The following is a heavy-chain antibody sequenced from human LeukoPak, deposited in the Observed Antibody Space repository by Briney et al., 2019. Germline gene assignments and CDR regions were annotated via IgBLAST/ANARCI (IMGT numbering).Heavy chain of an antibody. CDR1: GVSISNAGYL. CDR3: ASGIAYYQPSKNAFDF. V-gene: IGHV4-30-2*01. J-gene: IGHJ3*01. Sequence: SETLSLTCTVSGVSISNAGYLWSWIRQPPGKGLEYIGYIYDSEGTYYNPSLKSRVTVSVDRSKNQFSLKVYSVSAADTAVYYCASGIAYYQPSKNAFDFWGQGTMVIVSS. CDR2: IYDSEGT. D-gene: IGHD2-2*01.